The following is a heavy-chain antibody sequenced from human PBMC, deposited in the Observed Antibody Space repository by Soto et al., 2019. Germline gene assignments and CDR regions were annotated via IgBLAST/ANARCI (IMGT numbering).Heavy chain of an antibody. CDR1: GYTFTSYY. CDR2: INPSGGST. D-gene: IGHD3-9*01. V-gene: IGHV1-46*04. J-gene: IGHJ4*02. CDR3: ARLFFCILTGYHGDY. Sequence: QVQLVQSGAEVKKPGASVKVSCKASGYTFTSYYMHWVRQAPGQGLEWMGIINPSGGSTSYAQKLRGRVTMTRDTSTSTVYMEVSSLRSEDTAVYYCARLFFCILTGYHGDYWGQGTLVTVSS.